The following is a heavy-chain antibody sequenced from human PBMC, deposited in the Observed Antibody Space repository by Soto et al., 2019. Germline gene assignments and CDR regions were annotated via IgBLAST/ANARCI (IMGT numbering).Heavy chain of an antibody. J-gene: IGHJ6*02. CDR3: ARGGISSSWYGGYYYYYGMDV. Sequence: QVQLQQWGAGLLKPSETLSLTCAVYGGSFSGYYWSWIRQPPVKGLEWNGEINHSGSTNYNPSLKSRVTISVNTAKNQFSMKLSSVTAADTAVYYCARGGISSSWYGGYYYYYGMDVWGQGTTVTVSS. CDR2: INHSGST. CDR1: GGSFSGYY. V-gene: IGHV4-34*01. D-gene: IGHD6-13*01.